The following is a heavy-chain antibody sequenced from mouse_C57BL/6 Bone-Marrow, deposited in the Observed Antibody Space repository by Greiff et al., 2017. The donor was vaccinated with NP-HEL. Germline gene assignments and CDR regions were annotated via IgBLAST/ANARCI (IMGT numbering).Heavy chain of an antibody. Sequence: EVKVIESGGGLVQPGGSLKLSCAASGFDFSRYWMSWVRQAPGKGLEWIGQINPDSSTINYTPSLKDKFIISRDNAKNTLYLQMSKVRSEDTALYYCARPRSYYDYDGFAYWGQGTLVTVSA. CDR2: INPDSSTI. J-gene: IGHJ3*01. V-gene: IGHV4-1*02. CDR1: GFDFSRYW. D-gene: IGHD2-4*01. CDR3: ARPRSYYDYDGFAY.